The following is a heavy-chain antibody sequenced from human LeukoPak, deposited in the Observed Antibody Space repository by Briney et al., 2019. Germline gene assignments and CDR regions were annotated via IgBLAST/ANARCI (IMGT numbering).Heavy chain of an antibody. CDR2: IYYSGST. J-gene: IGHJ4*02. Sequence: KASQTLSLTCTVSGGSISSGDYYWSWIRQPPGKGLEWIGYIYYSGSTYYNPSLKSRVTISVDTSKNQFSLKLSSVTAADTAVYYCARHFDQDDYYDSSGPGYWGQGTLVTVSS. CDR3: ARHFDQDDYYDSSGPGY. V-gene: IGHV4-30-4*01. CDR1: GGSISSGDYY. D-gene: IGHD3-22*01.